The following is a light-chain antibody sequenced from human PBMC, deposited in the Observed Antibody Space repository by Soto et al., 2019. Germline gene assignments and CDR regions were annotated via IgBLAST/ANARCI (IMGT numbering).Light chain of an antibody. CDR1: QGIAPY. CDR3: QKYNSALLT. V-gene: IGKV1-27*01. J-gene: IGKJ4*01. CDR2: ATS. Sequence: DVQMTQSPSYLSAFVGDRVTITCRASQGIAPYLAWFQQKPGKVPKLLIYATSTLQSGVPSRFSGSGSGTDFTLINNNLQPEDVGTYYCQKYNSALLTFGGGTKVEIK.